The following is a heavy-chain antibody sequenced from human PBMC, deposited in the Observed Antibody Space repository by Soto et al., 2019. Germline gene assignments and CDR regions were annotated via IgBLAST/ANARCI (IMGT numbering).Heavy chain of an antibody. Sequence: TLSLICTVSNGSFIIRTFSWRGVRQPPGKRLEWIGYIYYSGTTYYTPSHNSRLTTAMDSANDHFSLNLTSATAADTAVYFCARGHYYYGMDVWGQGITVTVSS. V-gene: IGHV4-30-2*01. CDR3: ARGHYYYGMDV. CDR2: IYYSGTT. J-gene: IGHJ6*02. CDR1: NGSFIIRTFS.